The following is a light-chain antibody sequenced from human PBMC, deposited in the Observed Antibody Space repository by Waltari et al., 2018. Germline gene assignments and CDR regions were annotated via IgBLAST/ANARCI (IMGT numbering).Light chain of an antibody. CDR2: EAA. J-gene: IGKJ4*01. CDR1: ETLSKK. CDR3: QQYNYWPPLT. V-gene: IGKV3-15*01. Sequence: ETVMTQSPATLSVSPGERVTLSCRARETLSKKLAGYQYKSGQAPRLLIYEAATRATGIPPRFSGSGSGTEFTLTISSLQPEDFALYYCQQYNYWPPLTFGGGTNVEI.